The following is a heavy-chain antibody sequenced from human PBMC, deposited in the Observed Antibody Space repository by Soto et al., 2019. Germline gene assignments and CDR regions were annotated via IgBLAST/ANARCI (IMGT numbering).Heavy chain of an antibody. D-gene: IGHD1-26*01. CDR2: MNPNSGNA. CDR1: GYTFTSYD. V-gene: IGHV1-8*01. Sequence: QVQLVQSGAEVKKPGASVKVSCKASGYTFTSYDINWVRQATGQGLEWMGWMNPNSGNAGYAQRFQGRVTMTRNTSITTANWEVSSLRAKDTAVYYCERARETRGFDPWGQGTLVTVSS. CDR3: ERARETRGFDP. J-gene: IGHJ5*02.